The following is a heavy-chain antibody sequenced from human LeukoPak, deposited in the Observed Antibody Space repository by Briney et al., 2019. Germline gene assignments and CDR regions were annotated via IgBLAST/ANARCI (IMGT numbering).Heavy chain of an antibody. V-gene: IGHV1-2*02. Sequence: ASVKVSCKASGYTFTGYYMHWVRQAPGQGLEWMGWINPNSGGTNYAQKFQGRVTMTRDTSISTAYMELSRLRSDDTAVYYCARLGHSSSWYSPYYYYYMDVWGKGTTVTISS. J-gene: IGHJ6*03. CDR3: ARLGHSSSWYSPYYYYYMDV. D-gene: IGHD6-13*01. CDR1: GYTFTGYY. CDR2: INPNSGGT.